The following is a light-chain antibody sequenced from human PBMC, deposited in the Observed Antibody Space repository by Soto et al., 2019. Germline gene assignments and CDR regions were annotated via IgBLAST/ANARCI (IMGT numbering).Light chain of an antibody. CDR2: GAS. CDR3: QQYNNWPRV. Sequence: EILMTQSPGTLSVSPGARATLSCRASQSVSSNLAWYQQKPGQAPRLLIYGASTRATGIPARFSGSGSGTEFTLTISSLQSEDFAVYYCQQYNNWPRVFGQGTKLEIK. J-gene: IGKJ2*01. V-gene: IGKV3-15*01. CDR1: QSVSSN.